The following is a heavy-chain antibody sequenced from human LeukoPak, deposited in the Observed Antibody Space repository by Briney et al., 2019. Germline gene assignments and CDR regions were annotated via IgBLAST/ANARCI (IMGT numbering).Heavy chain of an antibody. CDR1: GYTFTSYD. Sequence: ALVKVSCKASGYTFTSYDINWVRQATGQGLEWMGWMNPNSGNTGYAQKFQGRVTMTRNTSISTAYMELSSLRSEDTAVYYCARYPYYYYGMDVWGQGTTVTVSS. V-gene: IGHV1-8*01. CDR3: ARYPYYYYGMDV. D-gene: IGHD1-1*01. J-gene: IGHJ6*02. CDR2: MNPNSGNT.